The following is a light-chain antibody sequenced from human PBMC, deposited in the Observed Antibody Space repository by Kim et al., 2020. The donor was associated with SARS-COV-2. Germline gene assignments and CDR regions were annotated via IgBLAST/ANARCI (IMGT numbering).Light chain of an antibody. J-gene: IGKJ1*01. V-gene: IGKV1-27*01. CDR3: QKYNSAPPT. CDR2: AAS. CDR1: QGISNY. Sequence: ASVGDRVTITCRASQGISNYLAWYRQKPGKVPKLLIYAASALQSGVPSRFSGSGSGTDFTLTISSLQPEDVATYYCQKYNSAPPTFGQGTKVDIK.